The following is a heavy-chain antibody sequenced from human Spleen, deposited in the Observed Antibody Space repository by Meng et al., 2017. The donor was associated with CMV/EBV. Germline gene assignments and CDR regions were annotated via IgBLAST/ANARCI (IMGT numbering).Heavy chain of an antibody. CDR1: GFTFHTFG. J-gene: IGHJ4*02. V-gene: IGHV3-30*02. Sequence: GGSLRLSCAASGFTFHTFGMHWVRQAPGKGLEWVAFIRYDGTEEYYADAVKGRFTISRDNSKNTLYLQMNSLRAEDTAVYYCARSISSSSRGFDYWGQGTLVTVSS. CDR2: IRYDGTEE. CDR3: ARSISSSSRGFDY. D-gene: IGHD6-13*01.